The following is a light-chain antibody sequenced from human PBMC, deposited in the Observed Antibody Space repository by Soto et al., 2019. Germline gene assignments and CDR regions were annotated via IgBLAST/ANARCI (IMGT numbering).Light chain of an antibody. CDR3: LQHFNFSWT. CDR1: QGIRND. V-gene: IGKV1-6*01. Sequence: IQMTQSPSTLCASVVDIVSITFRASQGIRNDLGWYQKKPGKAPKLLIFAAFNLQSGVPSRFSGGGSGTDFTLTISSLQPEDFATYYCLQHFNFSWTFGQGTKVDIK. J-gene: IGKJ1*01. CDR2: AAF.